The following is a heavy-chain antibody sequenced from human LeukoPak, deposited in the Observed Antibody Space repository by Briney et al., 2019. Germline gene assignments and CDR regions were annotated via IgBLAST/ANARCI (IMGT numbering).Heavy chain of an antibody. CDR3: ARALPSSWYYFDY. J-gene: IGHJ4*02. CDR2: ITSGGGSI. Sequence: GGSLRLSCAASGLTLISYEMNWVRQARGKGLEGVSYITSGGGSIYYADSVKGRFTISRDNSKNSLFLQMNSLRAEDTAVYYCARALPSSWYYFDYWGQGALVTVSS. V-gene: IGHV3-48*03. CDR1: GLTLISYE. D-gene: IGHD6-13*01.